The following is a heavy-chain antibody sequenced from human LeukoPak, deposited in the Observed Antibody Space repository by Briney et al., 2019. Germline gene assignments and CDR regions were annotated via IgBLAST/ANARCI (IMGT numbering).Heavy chain of an antibody. CDR2: IYTSGST. Sequence: SQTLSLTCTVSGGSISSGGYYWSWIRQPAGKGLEWIGRIYTSGSTDYNSSLKSRVTISLETSKNQFSLNLSSVTAADTAVYFCARDQQLAYCGGDCYPANWGQGTLVTVSS. J-gene: IGHJ4*02. CDR1: GGSISSGGYY. CDR3: ARDQQLAYCGGDCYPAN. D-gene: IGHD2-21*02. V-gene: IGHV4-61*02.